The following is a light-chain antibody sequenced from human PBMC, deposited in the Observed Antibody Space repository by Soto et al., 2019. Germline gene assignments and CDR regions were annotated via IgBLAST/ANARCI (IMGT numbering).Light chain of an antibody. CDR3: SSWDDSLSGVI. CDR1: SSNMGGNY. J-gene: IGLJ2*01. V-gene: IGLV1-47*01. CDR2: RNS. Sequence: QSVLTQPPSASGTPGQRVTISCSGSSSNMGGNYVYWYQQLPGTAPKLLIYRNSQRPSGVPDRFSGSKSGTSASLAISGLRSEDEADYYCSSWDDSLSGVIFAGGTKLTVL.